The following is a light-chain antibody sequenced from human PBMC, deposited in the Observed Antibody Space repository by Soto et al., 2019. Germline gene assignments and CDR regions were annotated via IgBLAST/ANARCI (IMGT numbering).Light chain of an antibody. J-gene: IGKJ2*03. CDR3: QPLRIYPFS. Sequence: DIQLTQSPSFLSASVGDRVTVSCRASQDISTSLAWFQQKGGKVPQLLVYPASTLQDGVPSRFSGSGSGTYFDLQINNLQAEDFATYYCQPLRIYPFSFWQGTKWDIK. CDR1: QDISTS. CDR2: PAS. V-gene: IGKV1-9*01.